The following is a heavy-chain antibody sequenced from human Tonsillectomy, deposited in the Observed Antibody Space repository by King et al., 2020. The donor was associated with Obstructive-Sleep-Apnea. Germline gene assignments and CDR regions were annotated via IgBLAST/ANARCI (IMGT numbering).Heavy chain of an antibody. Sequence: VQLQESGPGLVKPSETLSLTCAVSGGSISTYYWNWIRQPPGKGLEWIGYIYHTGNTYYNPSLKSRVTLSVDTSKNQFSLKLRSVSAADTAVYYCARAIWDIFYSDSSGFIPQPGLDFWGQGTLVTVSS. J-gene: IGHJ4*02. CDR2: IYHTGNT. CDR1: GGSISTYY. D-gene: IGHD3-22*01. V-gene: IGHV4-59*01. CDR3: ARAIWDIFYSDSSGFIPQPGLDF.